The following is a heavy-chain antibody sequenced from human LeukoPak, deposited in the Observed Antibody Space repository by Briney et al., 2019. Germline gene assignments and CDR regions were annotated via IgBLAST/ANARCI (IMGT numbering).Heavy chain of an antibody. Sequence: PGGSLRLSCAASGFTFSSYGMHWVRQAPGKGLEWFSSISSSSSYIYYADSVKGRFTISRDNAKNSLYLQMNSLRAEDTAVYYCARDLAAAGFDYWGQGTLVTVSS. CDR3: ARDLAAAGFDY. V-gene: IGHV3-21*01. CDR2: ISSSSSYI. D-gene: IGHD6-13*01. J-gene: IGHJ4*02. CDR1: GFTFSSYG.